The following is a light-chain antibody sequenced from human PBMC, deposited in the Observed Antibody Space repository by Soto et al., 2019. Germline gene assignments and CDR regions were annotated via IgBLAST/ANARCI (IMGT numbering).Light chain of an antibody. V-gene: IGKV3-15*01. J-gene: IGKJ1*01. Sequence: EIVMTQSPATLSVSPGERATLSCRASQSVFSSLAWYQQRPGQAPRLLIYGSATRATGIPDRFSGSGSGTEFTLTISSLQSEDSAVYYCQQYHSWPAFGQGTKVKIK. CDR2: GSA. CDR3: QQYHSWPA. CDR1: QSVFSS.